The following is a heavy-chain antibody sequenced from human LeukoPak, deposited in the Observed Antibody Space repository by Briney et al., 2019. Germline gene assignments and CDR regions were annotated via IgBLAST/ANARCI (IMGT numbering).Heavy chain of an antibody. J-gene: IGHJ1*01. CDR1: GFTFNSYS. D-gene: IGHD3-22*01. CDR3: AIGGSGYYPAEYFQH. V-gene: IGHV3-21*01. Sequence: KTGGSLTLPCAASGFTFNSYSMNWVRQAPGKGGEWVSSISRSRLYIYYADSVKRRFTISRDNAKNPLYLQMNSLRAEDTAVYYCAIGGSGYYPAEYFQHWGQGTLVTVSS. CDR2: ISRSRLYI.